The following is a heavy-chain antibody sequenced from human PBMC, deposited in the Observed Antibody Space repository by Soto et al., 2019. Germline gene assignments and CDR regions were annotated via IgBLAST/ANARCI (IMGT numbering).Heavy chain of an antibody. V-gene: IGHV4-59*01. CDR1: GGSIINDY. CDR3: ARGGWYVDV. Sequence: TSETLSLTCSVSGGSIINDYWSWIRQPPGKGLEWIGYIYYSGTTKYSPSLRSRVTISLDTSKNQFSLELNSVTAADTAVYFCARGGWYVDVWGQGILVTVSS. J-gene: IGHJ4*02. CDR2: IYYSGTT. D-gene: IGHD3-22*01.